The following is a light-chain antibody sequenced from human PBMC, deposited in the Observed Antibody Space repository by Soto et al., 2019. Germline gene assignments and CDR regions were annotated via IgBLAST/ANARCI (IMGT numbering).Light chain of an antibody. V-gene: IGKV1-6*01. CDR3: LQDYDYPFT. Sequence: IQMTQSPSTPSASVGDRVTITCRASQSISNWLAWYQQKPGKAPKLVIYAASNLQSGVPSRFSGSGSGTDFTLTISSLQPEDFATYYCLQDYDYPFTFGPGTKVDIK. CDR2: AAS. CDR1: QSISNW. J-gene: IGKJ3*01.